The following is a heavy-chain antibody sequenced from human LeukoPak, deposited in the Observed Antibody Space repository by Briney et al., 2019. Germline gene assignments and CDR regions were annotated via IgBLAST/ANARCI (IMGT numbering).Heavy chain of an antibody. J-gene: IGHJ4*02. V-gene: IGHV4-39*01. CDR1: GVSISSSNSY. CDR3: ARQTGSGLFILP. D-gene: IGHD3/OR15-3a*01. CDR2: IYYSGNT. Sequence: PSETLSLTCTVSGVSISSSNSYWGWIRQPPGKGLEWIGSIYYSGNTYYNASLKSQVSISIDTSKNQFSLKLTSVTAADTAVNYRARQTGSGLFILPGGQGTLVTVSS.